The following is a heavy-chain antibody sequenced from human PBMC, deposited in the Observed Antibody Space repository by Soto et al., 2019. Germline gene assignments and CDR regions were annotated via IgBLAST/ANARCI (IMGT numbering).Heavy chain of an antibody. V-gene: IGHV1-46*03. Sequence: GASVKVSCKASGYTFTTYYMHWVRQAPGQGLEWLGLINPSGAGTNYAQKFQDRLAMTTDTSTSTVYMELSSLRSEDTAMYYCTTQRYYYDSSGYHFDVWGQGTLVTVSS. CDR1: GYTFTTYY. D-gene: IGHD3-22*01. CDR3: TTQRYYYDSSGYHFDV. CDR2: INPSGAGT. J-gene: IGHJ3*01.